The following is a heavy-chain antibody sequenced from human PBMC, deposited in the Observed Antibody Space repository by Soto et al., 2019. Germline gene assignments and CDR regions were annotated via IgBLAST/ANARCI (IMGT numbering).Heavy chain of an antibody. V-gene: IGHV3-74*01. CDR1: GLTFSNYW. Sequence: EVQLVESGGGLVQPGGSLRLSCAASGLTFSNYWMHWVRHAPGKGLVWVSRIVGDGSDTRYADSVKGRFTVSRDNAKNMVYLHMSSLRVDDTAVYYCAAHRRGWQEDYWGQGTLVTGSS. CDR3: AAHRRGWQEDY. D-gene: IGHD6-19*01. J-gene: IGHJ4*02. CDR2: IVGDGSDT.